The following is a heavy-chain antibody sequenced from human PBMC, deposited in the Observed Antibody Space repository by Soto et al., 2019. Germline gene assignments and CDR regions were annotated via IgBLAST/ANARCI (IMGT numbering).Heavy chain of an antibody. CDR1: GGTFSIYA. J-gene: IGHJ4*02. CDR3: ARDRGYCSGGSCYLVYYFDY. Sequence: SVKVSCKASGGTFSIYAISWVRQAPGQGLEWMGGIIPIFGTANYAQKFQGRVTITADESTSTAYMELSSLRSEDTAVYYCARDRGYCSGGSCYLVYYFDYWGQGTLVTVSS. V-gene: IGHV1-69*13. D-gene: IGHD2-15*01. CDR2: IIPIFGTA.